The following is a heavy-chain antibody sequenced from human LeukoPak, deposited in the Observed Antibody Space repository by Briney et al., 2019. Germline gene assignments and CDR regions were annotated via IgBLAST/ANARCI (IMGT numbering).Heavy chain of an antibody. V-gene: IGHV1-18*01. D-gene: IGHD2-2*01. J-gene: IGHJ1*01. CDR1: GYTFTSYG. CDR3: ARGILPGHCSSTSCVGGFQH. Sequence: ASVEVSCKASGYTFTSYGISRVRQAPGQGLEWMGWISAYNGNTNYAQKLQGRVTMTTDTSTSTAYMELRSLRSDDTAVYYCARGILPGHCSSTSCVGGFQHWGQGTLVTVSS. CDR2: ISAYNGNT.